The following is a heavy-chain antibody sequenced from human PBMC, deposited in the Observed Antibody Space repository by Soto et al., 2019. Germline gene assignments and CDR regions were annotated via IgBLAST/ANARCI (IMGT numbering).Heavy chain of an antibody. CDR1: GYTFSSYG. Sequence: QVQLVQSGAEVKKPGASVKVSCKASGYTFSSYGISWVRQAPGQGLGWMGWISAYNGNTNYAQKLQGRVTMTTDTSTSTAYMDLRSLRSDDTAIYYCARDKGDGSGSDYGYWGQGTLVTVSS. J-gene: IGHJ4*02. V-gene: IGHV1-18*01. CDR2: ISAYNGNT. CDR3: ARDKGDGSGSDYGY. D-gene: IGHD3-10*01.